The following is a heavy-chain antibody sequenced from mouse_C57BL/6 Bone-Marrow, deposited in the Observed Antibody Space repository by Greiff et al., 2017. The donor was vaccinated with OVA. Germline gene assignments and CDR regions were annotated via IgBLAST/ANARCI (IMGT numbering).Heavy chain of an antibody. CDR2: LSSGGSYT. V-gene: IGHV5-6*02. D-gene: IGHD2-2*01. Sequence: EVKLVESGGDLVKPGGSLKLSCAASGFTFSSYGMSWVRQTPDKRLEWVATLSSGGSYTYYPDSVKGRFPISRDNAKNTLYLQMRSLKSEDTAMYYCARHYGFMDYWGQGTSVTVSS. CDR3: ARHYGFMDY. CDR1: GFTFSSYG. J-gene: IGHJ4*01.